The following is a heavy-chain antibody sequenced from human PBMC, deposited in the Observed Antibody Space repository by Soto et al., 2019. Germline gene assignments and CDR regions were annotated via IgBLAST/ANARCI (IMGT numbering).Heavy chain of an antibody. Sequence: PGRSLRLSCAASRFTFSNYALTWVRQAPGKGLEWVSTISGSGGNTYYADSVRGRFIISRDNPKNTLFLQMNSLRADDTAVYYCGKVKDSVGGSASIVSHGDFVAWGKGILVT. V-gene: IGHV3-23*01. CDR3: GKVKDSVGGSASIVSHGDFVA. CDR2: ISGSGGNT. D-gene: IGHD2-2*02. J-gene: IGHJ4*02. CDR1: RFTFSNYA.